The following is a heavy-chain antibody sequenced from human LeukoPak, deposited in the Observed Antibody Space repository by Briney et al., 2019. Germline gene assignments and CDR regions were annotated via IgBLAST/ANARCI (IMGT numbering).Heavy chain of an antibody. CDR2: ISTSGST. CDR3: ARQGVYYDSSGPEFDY. CDR1: GGSINNYY. J-gene: IGHJ4*02. Sequence: SETLSLTCTVSGGSINNYYWSWIRQPAGKGLEWIGRISTSGSTIYNPSLKSRVTMSVDTSKNQFSLKLSSVTAADTAVYYCARQGVYYDSSGPEFDYWGQGTLVTVSS. V-gene: IGHV4-4*07. D-gene: IGHD3-22*01.